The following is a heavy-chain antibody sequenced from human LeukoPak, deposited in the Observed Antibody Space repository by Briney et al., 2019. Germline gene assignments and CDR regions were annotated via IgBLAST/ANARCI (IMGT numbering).Heavy chain of an antibody. V-gene: IGHV4-39*01. D-gene: IGHD1-26*01. CDR3: ARRHSGSYYGKHWFDP. CDR2: SYYSGST. Sequence: PSETLSLTCTVSSGSISSITYSWGWIRQPPGKGLEWIGSSYYSGSTDYNPSLKSRVSIFVDTSKNQLSLHLSSVTAADTAVYYCARRHSGSYYGKHWFDPWGQGTLVTVSS. J-gene: IGHJ5*02. CDR1: SGSISSITYS.